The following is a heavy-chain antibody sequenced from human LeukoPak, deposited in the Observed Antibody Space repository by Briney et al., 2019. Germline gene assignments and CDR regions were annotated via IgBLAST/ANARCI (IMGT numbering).Heavy chain of an antibody. CDR3: VRYRDGEYDF. D-gene: IGHD4-17*01. CDR1: GFIFSSHW. V-gene: IGHV3-7*01. Sequence: PGGSLRLSCAGSGFIFSSHWMIWVRQAPGKGLEWAASIKQDGSEKYYVDSVKGRFTISRDNTKSSMYLEMNSLRAEDTAVYYCVRYRDGEYDFWGQGTLVTVSS. J-gene: IGHJ4*02. CDR2: IKQDGSEK.